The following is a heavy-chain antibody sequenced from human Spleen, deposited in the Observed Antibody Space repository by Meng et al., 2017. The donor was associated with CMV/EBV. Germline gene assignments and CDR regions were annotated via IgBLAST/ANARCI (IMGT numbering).Heavy chain of an antibody. V-gene: IGHV5-51*01. CDR1: YRFTSYW. CDR3: ARPYRYSSGWYGWYFDL. Sequence: YRFTSYWIGWVRQMPGKGLEWMGIIYPGDSDTRYSPSFQGQVTISADKSISTAYLQWSSLKASDTAMYYCARPYRYSSGWYGWYFDLWGRGTLVTVSS. J-gene: IGHJ2*01. D-gene: IGHD6-19*01. CDR2: IYPGDSDT.